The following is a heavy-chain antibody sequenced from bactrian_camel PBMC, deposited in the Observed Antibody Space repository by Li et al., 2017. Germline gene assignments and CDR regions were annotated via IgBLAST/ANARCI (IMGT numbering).Heavy chain of an antibody. Sequence: HVQLVESGGGAVQPGGSMRLSCAASGFTFTNRWMHWVRQAPGKGLEWVSRIISDGRHTYYADFVQGRWTISRDNAKNTLYLQMNSLKPEDTAVYYCAAGPRTVPYALNYWGQGTQVTVS. CDR3: AAGPRTVPYALNY. CDR1: GFTFTNRW. CDR2: IISDGRHT. J-gene: IGHJ4*01. V-gene: IGHV3S6*01. D-gene: IGHD6*01.